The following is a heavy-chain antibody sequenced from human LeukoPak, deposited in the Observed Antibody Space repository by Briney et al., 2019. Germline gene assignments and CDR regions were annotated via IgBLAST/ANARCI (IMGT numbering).Heavy chain of an antibody. Sequence: PSETLSLTCTVSGGSISSGGYYWSWIRQHPGKGLEWIGYIYYSGSTYYNPSLKSRVTISVDTSKNQFSLKLSSVTAADTAVYYCASHRVSGYCSGGSCDSDYWGQGTLVTVSS. CDR2: IYYSGST. J-gene: IGHJ4*02. D-gene: IGHD2-15*01. CDR3: ASHRVSGYCSGGSCDSDY. V-gene: IGHV4-31*03. CDR1: GGSISSGGYY.